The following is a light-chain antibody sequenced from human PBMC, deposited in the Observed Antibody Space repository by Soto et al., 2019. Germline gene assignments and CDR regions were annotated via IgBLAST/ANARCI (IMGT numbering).Light chain of an antibody. CDR3: ASWDDNLRGYWV. CDR2: TNN. J-gene: IGLJ2*01. Sequence: QAVVTQPPSASGTPGQRVTISCSGNTSNIGTNSINWYQHLPGTAPKLLIYTNNQRPSGVPDRFSGSKSGTSASLAISGLQSEDEADYYCASWDDNLRGYWVFGGGTKLTVL. CDR1: TSNIGTNS. V-gene: IGLV1-44*01.